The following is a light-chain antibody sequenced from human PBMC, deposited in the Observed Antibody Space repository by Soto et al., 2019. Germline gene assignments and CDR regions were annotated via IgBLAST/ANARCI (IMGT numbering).Light chain of an antibody. CDR3: QQSKSHPGR. Sequence: DIQLNLSPSTLSASVGDRVTITFRASQSISSWLAWYQQKPGKAPKLLIYDASSLESGVPSRFSGSGSGTEFTLTISSLQPDDFATDYCQQSKSHPGRFGYGTRLDIK. J-gene: IGKJ5*01. V-gene: IGKV1-5*01. CDR2: DAS. CDR1: QSISSW.